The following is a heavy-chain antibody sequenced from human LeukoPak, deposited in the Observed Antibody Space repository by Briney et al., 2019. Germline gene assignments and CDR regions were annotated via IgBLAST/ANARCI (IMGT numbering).Heavy chain of an antibody. D-gene: IGHD6-13*01. CDR3: ARGEYSSSRGYWFDP. CDR1: GGSISSGSYY. Sequence: SETLSLTCTVPGGSISSGSYYWSWIRQPAGKGLEWIGRIYTSGSTNYNPSLKSRVTISVDTSKNQFSLKLSSVTAADTAVYYCARGEYSSSRGYWFDPWGQGTLVTVSS. J-gene: IGHJ5*02. CDR2: IYTSGST. V-gene: IGHV4-61*02.